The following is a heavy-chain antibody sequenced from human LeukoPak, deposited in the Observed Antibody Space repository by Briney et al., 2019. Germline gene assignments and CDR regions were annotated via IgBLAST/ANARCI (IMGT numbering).Heavy chain of an antibody. CDR3: ARDASVPGIAAAASSQEFDY. CDR2: ISSSSSYI. D-gene: IGHD6-13*01. V-gene: IGHV3-21*01. J-gene: IGHJ4*02. Sequence: PSETLSLTCAVYGGSFSGYYWSWIRQPPGKGLEWVSSISSSSSYIYYADSVKGRFTISRDNAKNSLYLQMNSLRAEDTAVYYCARDASVPGIAAAASSQEFDYWGQGTLVTVSS. CDR1: GGSFSGYY.